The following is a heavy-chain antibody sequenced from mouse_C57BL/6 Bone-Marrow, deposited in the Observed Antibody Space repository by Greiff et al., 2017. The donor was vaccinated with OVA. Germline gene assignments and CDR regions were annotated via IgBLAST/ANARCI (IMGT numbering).Heavy chain of an antibody. Sequence: EVMLVESGGGLVKPGGSLKLSCAASGFTFSDYGMHWVRQSPEKGLEWVAYISSGSSTIYYADTVKGRFTICRDNAKNTLFLQMTSLRSEDTAMYYCARLDYDAWFAYWGQGTLVTVSA. D-gene: IGHD2-4*01. V-gene: IGHV5-17*01. CDR1: GFTFSDYG. CDR2: ISSGSSTI. J-gene: IGHJ3*01. CDR3: ARLDYDAWFAY.